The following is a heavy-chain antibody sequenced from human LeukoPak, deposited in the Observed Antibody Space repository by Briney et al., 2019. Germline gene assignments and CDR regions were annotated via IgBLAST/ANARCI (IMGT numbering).Heavy chain of an antibody. CDR3: ARDLGVENCSSTSCRL. CDR1: GSTFSSYS. Sequence: GGSLRLSCAASGSTFSSYSMNWVRQAPGKGLEWVSSISSSSSYIYYADSVKGRFTISRDNAKNSLYLQMNSLRAEDTAVYYCARDLGVENCSSTSCRLRGQGTLVTVSS. D-gene: IGHD2-2*01. J-gene: IGHJ4*02. CDR2: ISSSSSYI. V-gene: IGHV3-21*01.